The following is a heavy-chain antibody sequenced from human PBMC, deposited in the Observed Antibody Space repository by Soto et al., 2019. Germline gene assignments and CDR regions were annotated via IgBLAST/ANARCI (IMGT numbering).Heavy chain of an antibody. D-gene: IGHD2-21*01. CDR1: GGPFSGVY. Sequence: NPSETLSLTCAVSGGPFSGVYWSWIRQPPGKGLEWIGGVNHRGSANYNPSLESRVTMSVDTSKNQFSLKLTSVTAADSAVYYCARDAFCGSGTCRVGHWFDPWGQGTLVTVYS. CDR2: VNHRGSA. CDR3: ARDAFCGSGTCRVGHWFDP. V-gene: IGHV4-34*01. J-gene: IGHJ5*02.